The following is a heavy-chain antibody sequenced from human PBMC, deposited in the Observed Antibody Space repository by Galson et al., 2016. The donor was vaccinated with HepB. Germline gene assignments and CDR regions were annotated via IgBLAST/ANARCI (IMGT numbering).Heavy chain of an antibody. V-gene: IGHV4-34*01. J-gene: IGHJ2*01. Sequence: LSLTCAVYGGSFSGYYWSWIRQPPGKGLEWIGEIYHSGSTNYNPSLKSRVTISVDTSKNQFSLKLSPVTAADTAVYYCARQGPQYWYFDLWGRGTLVTVSS. CDR3: ARQGPQYWYFDL. CDR1: GGSFSGYY. CDR2: IYHSGST.